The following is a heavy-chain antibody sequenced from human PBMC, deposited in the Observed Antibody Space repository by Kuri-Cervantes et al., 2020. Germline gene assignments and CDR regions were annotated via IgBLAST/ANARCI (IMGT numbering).Heavy chain of an antibody. CDR2: IYYSGST. CDR1: GGSISSYY. J-gene: IGHJ6*02. Sequence: GSLRLSCTVSGGSISSYYWSWIRQPPGKGLEWIGYIYYSGSTNYNPSLKSRVTISVDTSKNQFSLKLSSVTAADTAVYYCARWIAAAGTRYYYYYYGMDVWGQGTTVTVSS. V-gene: IGHV4-59*01. D-gene: IGHD6-13*01. CDR3: ARWIAAAGTRYYYYYYGMDV.